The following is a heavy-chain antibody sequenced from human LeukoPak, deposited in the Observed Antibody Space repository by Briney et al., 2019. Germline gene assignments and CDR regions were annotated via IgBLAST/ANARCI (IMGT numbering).Heavy chain of an antibody. Sequence: SGGSLRLSCAASGFTFNTYTMNWVRQAPGKGLEWVSSITASSTPIYSAHSVKGRFTISRDNAKHSLYLQMNSLRAEDTAVYYCARTYYDILTVYIPYFDYWGQGILVTVSS. J-gene: IGHJ4*02. CDR1: GFTFNTYT. D-gene: IGHD3-9*01. CDR2: ITASSTPI. V-gene: IGHV3-21*01. CDR3: ARTYYDILTVYIPYFDY.